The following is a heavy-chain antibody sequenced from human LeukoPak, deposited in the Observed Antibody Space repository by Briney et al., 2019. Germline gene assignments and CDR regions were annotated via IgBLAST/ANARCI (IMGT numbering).Heavy chain of an antibody. Sequence: GGSLRLSCAASGFTFSSYAMSWVRQAPGKGLEWVSYISNSGDTKYYADSVKGRFTFSRDNAKNSLYLQMNSLRAEDTAVYYCARERSDYLYHFDHWGQGTLVTVSS. D-gene: IGHD1-26*01. CDR2: ISNSGDTK. CDR1: GFTFSSYA. J-gene: IGHJ4*02. V-gene: IGHV3-48*03. CDR3: ARERSDYLYHFDH.